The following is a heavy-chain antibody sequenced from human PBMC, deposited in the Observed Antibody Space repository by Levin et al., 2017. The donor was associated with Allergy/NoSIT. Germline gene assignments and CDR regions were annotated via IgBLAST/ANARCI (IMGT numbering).Heavy chain of an antibody. J-gene: IGHJ4*02. CDR1: GFTFRDYW. Sequence: SGGSLRLSCAASGFTFRDYWMHWVRQDPGKGLMWVSHVNSDGTDRSYADSVKGRFTISRDNAKNTVYLFMNSLRSDDSAMYFCARDSPGIGIDYWGQGTRVTVPS. CDR3: ARDSPGIGIDY. CDR2: VNSDGTDR. D-gene: IGHD3-10*01. V-gene: IGHV3-74*01.